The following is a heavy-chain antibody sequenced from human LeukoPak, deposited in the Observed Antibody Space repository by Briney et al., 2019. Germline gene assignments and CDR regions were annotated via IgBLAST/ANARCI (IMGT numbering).Heavy chain of an antibody. CDR1: GFTFSSYG. Sequence: GGSLRLSCAASGFTFSSYGMHWVRQAPGKGLEWVAVISYDGSNKYYADSVKGRLTISRDNSKNTLYLQINSLRAEDTAVYYCSREGDTYGYGHGQNDYWGQGTLVTVSS. J-gene: IGHJ4*02. CDR2: ISYDGSNK. D-gene: IGHD5-18*01. V-gene: IGHV3-30*03. CDR3: SREGDTYGYGHGQNDY.